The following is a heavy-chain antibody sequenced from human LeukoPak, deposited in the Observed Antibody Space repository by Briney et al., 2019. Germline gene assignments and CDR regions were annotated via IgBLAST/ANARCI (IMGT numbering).Heavy chain of an antibody. D-gene: IGHD3-9*01. J-gene: IGHJ3*02. CDR3: ASSPLRYFDWLPSPGGAFDI. Sequence: GESLKISCKGSGYSFTSYWIGWVRQMPGKGLEWMGIIYPGDSDTRYSPSFQGQVTISADKSISTAYLQWSSLKASDTAMYYCASSPLRYFDWLPSPGGAFDIWGQGTMVTVSS. CDR2: IYPGDSDT. CDR1: GYSFTSYW. V-gene: IGHV5-51*01.